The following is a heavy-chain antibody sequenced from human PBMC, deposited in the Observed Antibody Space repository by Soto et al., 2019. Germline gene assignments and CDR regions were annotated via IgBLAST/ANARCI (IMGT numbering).Heavy chain of an antibody. D-gene: IGHD4-4*01. CDR1: GESFSGYY. CDR2: INHSGST. CDR3: AGVDGYSNYDPLDY. V-gene: IGHV4-34*01. Sequence: SETLSLTCAVYGESFSGYYWSWIRQPPGKGLEWIGEINHSGSTNYNPSLKSRVTISVDTSKNQFSLKLSSVTAADTAVYYCAGVDGYSNYDPLDYWGQGTLVTVSS. J-gene: IGHJ4*02.